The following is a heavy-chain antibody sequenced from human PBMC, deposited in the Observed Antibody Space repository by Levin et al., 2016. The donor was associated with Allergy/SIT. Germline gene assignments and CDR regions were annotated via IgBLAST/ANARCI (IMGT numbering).Heavy chain of an antibody. J-gene: IGHJ5*02. D-gene: IGHD3-10*01. CDR3: ARDWGYYYGSGLPLFDP. Sequence: GESLKISCAASGFTFSSYGMHWVRQAPGKGLEWVAVIWYDGSNKYYADSVKGRFTISRDNSKNTLYLQMNSLRAEDTAVYYCARDWGYYYGSGLPLFDPWGQGTLVTVSS. V-gene: IGHV3-33*08. CDR2: IWYDGSNK. CDR1: GFTFSSYG.